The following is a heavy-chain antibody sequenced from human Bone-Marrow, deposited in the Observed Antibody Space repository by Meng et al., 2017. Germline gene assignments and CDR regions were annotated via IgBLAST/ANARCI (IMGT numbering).Heavy chain of an antibody. V-gene: IGHV1-18*01. Sequence: QCPLVQPEAEVKKPGASVMVSCEASGYTLASDGFSWVRQAPGQVLEWLGWINTYNGKTDYAQKFQGRITMTTDTFTSTAYMELRSLRSDDTAVYYCATRGNPYLNCWGQGTLVTVSS. CDR2: INTYNGKT. CDR3: ATRGNPYLNC. CDR1: GYTLASDG. J-gene: IGHJ4*02.